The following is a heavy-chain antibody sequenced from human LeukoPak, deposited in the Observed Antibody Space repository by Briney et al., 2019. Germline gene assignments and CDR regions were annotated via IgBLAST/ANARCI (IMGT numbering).Heavy chain of an antibody. V-gene: IGHV4-4*07. CDR3: ARAGRRSLSGSYYFDY. Sequence: SETLSLTCTVSGGSLSSYYWSWIRQPAGKGLEWIGRIYTSGSTNYNPSLKSRVTMSVDTSKNQFSLKLSSVTAADTAVYYCARAGRRSLSGSYYFDYWGQGTLVTVSS. CDR2: IYTSGST. D-gene: IGHD3-10*01. CDR1: GGSLSSYY. J-gene: IGHJ4*02.